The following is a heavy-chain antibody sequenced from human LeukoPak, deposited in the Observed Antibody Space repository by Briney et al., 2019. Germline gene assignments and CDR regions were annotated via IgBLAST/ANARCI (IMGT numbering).Heavy chain of an antibody. CDR3: ARGSHPYGGKWGFDY. J-gene: IGHJ4*02. D-gene: IGHD4-23*01. V-gene: IGHV4-4*07. CDR2: IYTSGST. Sequence: SETLSLTCTVSGGSISSCYWSWIRQPAGKGLEWIGRIYTSGSTNYNPSLKSRVTMSVDTSKNQFSLKLSSVTAADTAVYYCARGSHPYGGKWGFDYWGQGTLVTVSS. CDR1: GGSISSCY.